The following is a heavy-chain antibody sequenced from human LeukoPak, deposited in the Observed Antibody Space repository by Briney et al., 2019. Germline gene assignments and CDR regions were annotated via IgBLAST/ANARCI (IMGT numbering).Heavy chain of an antibody. V-gene: IGHV4-39*01. CDR1: GGSISSSSYY. J-gene: IGHJ4*02. D-gene: IGHD3-10*01. CDR3: ARLYYSSSGNYHFYFDF. Sequence: SETLSLTCTVSGGSISSSSYYWGWHRQPPGKGREGIGSIYYSGSNYYNPSPGLKSPVTISVDTSKNQVTLKLSSVTAADTSVYYCARLYYSSSGNYHFYFDFWGQGTLVTVSS. CDR2: IYYSGSN.